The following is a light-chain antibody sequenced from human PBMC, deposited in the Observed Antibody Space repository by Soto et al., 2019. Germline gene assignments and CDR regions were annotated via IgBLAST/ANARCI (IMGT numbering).Light chain of an antibody. J-gene: IGLJ1*01. Sequence: QSVLTQPASVSGSPGQSITISCTGTTSDVDGYDYVSWYHQHPGKAPKLIIFEVSNRPSGVSNRFSGSKSANTASLTISGLQAEDEADYYCSSYSRSSTYVFGTATKLTVL. CDR1: TSDVDGYDY. V-gene: IGLV2-14*01. CDR2: EVS. CDR3: SSYSRSSTYV.